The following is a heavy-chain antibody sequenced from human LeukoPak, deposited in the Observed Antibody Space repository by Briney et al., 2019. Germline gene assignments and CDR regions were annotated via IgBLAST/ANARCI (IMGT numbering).Heavy chain of an antibody. Sequence: SETLSLTCAVYGGSFSGYYWSWIRQPPGKGLEWIGHIYYSGSTNYNPSLKSRVTILVDTSKNQFSLKLSSVTAADTALYYCARGGGSYRIDYWGQGTLVTVSS. CDR1: GGSFSGYY. CDR3: ARGGGSYRIDY. J-gene: IGHJ4*02. V-gene: IGHV4-59*01. D-gene: IGHD1-26*01. CDR2: IYYSGST.